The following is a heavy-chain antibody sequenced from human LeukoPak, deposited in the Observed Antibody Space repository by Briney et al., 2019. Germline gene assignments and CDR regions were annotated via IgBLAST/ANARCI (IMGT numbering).Heavy chain of an antibody. CDR1: GFTFSSYS. Sequence: PGGSLRLSCAASGFTFSSYSMNWVRQAPGKGLEWVSSISSSSSYIYYADSVKGRFTISRDNAKNSLYLQMNSLRAEDTAVYYCARDNGVGSYYDSSGYHYYYYYYMDVWGKGTTVTVSS. D-gene: IGHD3-22*01. CDR3: ARDNGVGSYYDSSGYHYYYYYYMDV. J-gene: IGHJ6*03. V-gene: IGHV3-21*01. CDR2: ISSSSSYI.